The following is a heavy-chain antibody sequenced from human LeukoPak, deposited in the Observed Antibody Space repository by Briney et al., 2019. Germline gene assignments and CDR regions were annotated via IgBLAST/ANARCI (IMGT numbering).Heavy chain of an antibody. V-gene: IGHV3-7*04. CDR3: AREEWELLHEGAFDI. J-gene: IGHJ3*02. CDR2: IKQDGSEK. CDR1: GFTFGSYN. Sequence: PGGSLRLSCAASGFTFGSYNMNWVRQAPGKGLEWVANIKQDGSEKYYVDSVKGRFTISRDNAKNSLYLQMNSLRAEDTAVYYCAREEWELLHEGAFDIWGQGTMVTVSS. D-gene: IGHD1-26*01.